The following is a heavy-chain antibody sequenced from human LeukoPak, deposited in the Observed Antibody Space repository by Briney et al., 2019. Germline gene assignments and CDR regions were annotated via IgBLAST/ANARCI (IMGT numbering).Heavy chain of an antibody. Sequence: SETLSLTCTVSGGSISSYYWSWIRQPAGKGLEWIGRIYTSGSTNYNPSLKSRVTMSVDTSKNQFSLKLSSVTAADTAVYYCARDRGDIVVVPAKYYFDYWGQGTLVTVSS. CDR1: GGSISSYY. CDR3: ARDRGDIVVVPAKYYFDY. CDR2: IYTSGST. D-gene: IGHD2-2*01. V-gene: IGHV4-4*07. J-gene: IGHJ4*02.